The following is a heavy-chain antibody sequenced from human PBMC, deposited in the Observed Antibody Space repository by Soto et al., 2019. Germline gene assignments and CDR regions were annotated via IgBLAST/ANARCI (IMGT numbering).Heavy chain of an antibody. CDR1: GFTFSSYA. V-gene: IGHV3-30-3*01. J-gene: IGHJ4*02. Sequence: GGSLRLSCAASGFTFSSYAMHWVRQAPGKGLEWVAVISYDGSNKYYADSVKGRFTISRDNSKNTLYLQMNSLRAEDTAVYYCASSPDYYDSSGYPIDYWGQGTLVTVSS. D-gene: IGHD3-22*01. CDR2: ISYDGSNK. CDR3: ASSPDYYDSSGYPIDY.